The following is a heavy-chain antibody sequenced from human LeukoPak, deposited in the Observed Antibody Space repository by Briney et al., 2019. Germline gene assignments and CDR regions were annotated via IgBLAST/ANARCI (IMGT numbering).Heavy chain of an antibody. J-gene: IGHJ4*02. V-gene: IGHV1-18*01. CDR3: ARGNWNDPKVHSDY. D-gene: IGHD1-1*01. CDR1: GYTFTSYS. CDR2: ISTFNGNT. Sequence: ASLKVSCKASGYTFTSYSITWVRQAPGQGLEWMAWISTFNGNTKYVQKFQGRVTMTTDTSTSTAYMELRSLRSDDTAVYYCARGNWNDPKVHSDYWGQGTLVTVSS.